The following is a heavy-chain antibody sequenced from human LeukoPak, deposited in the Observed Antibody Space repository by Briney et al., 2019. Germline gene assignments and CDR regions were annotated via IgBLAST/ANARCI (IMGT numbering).Heavy chain of an antibody. CDR3: ARTYYYGSGQRPGYY. Sequence: GASVKVSCKASGGTFSSYAISWVRQAPGQGLEWMGRIIPILGIANYAQKFQGRVTITADKSTSTAYMELSSLRSEDTAVYYCARTYYYGSGQRPGYYWGQGTLVTVSS. D-gene: IGHD3-10*01. CDR2: IIPILGIA. CDR1: GGTFSSYA. J-gene: IGHJ4*02. V-gene: IGHV1-69*04.